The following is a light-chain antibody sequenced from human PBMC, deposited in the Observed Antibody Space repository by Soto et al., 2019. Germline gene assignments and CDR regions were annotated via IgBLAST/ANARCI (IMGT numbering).Light chain of an antibody. Sequence: DIQMTQSPSSLSASVGDRVTITCRASQNINNYLNWYQQKPGKAPKLLISVESNLQSGVPSRFSGRGSGTEFTLTISSLQPEDFATYYGQQSYTTPLTFGGGTKVDIK. CDR1: QNINNY. CDR3: QQSYTTPLT. CDR2: VES. J-gene: IGKJ4*01. V-gene: IGKV1-39*01.